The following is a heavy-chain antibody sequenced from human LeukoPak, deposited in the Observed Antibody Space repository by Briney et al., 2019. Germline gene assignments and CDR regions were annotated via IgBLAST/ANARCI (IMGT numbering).Heavy chain of an antibody. CDR3: AREVTD. CDR1: GFTFSTYN. V-gene: IGHV3-30-3*01. Sequence: GGSLRLSCAASGFTFSTYNMPWVRQAPGKGLEWVAVISYDGSNKYYADSVKGRFTISRDNSKSTLYLQMNSLRVEDTAVYYCAREVTDWGQGTLVSVSS. D-gene: IGHD2-21*02. J-gene: IGHJ4*02. CDR2: ISYDGSNK.